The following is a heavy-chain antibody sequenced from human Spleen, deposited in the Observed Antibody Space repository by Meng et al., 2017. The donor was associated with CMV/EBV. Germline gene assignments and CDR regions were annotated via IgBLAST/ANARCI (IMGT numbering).Heavy chain of an antibody. CDR1: GFTFSPYS. CDR2: IKEDGSEK. CDR3: ARVGEPSIVLVPAAIDY. V-gene: IGHV3-7*01. Sequence: GESLKISCAASGFTFSPYSMNWVRQAPGKGLEWVANIKEDGSEKYYVDSVKGRFTISRDNAKRSLFLQMNSLRAEDTAVYYCARVGEPSIVLVPAAIDYWGQGIVVTVSS. J-gene: IGHJ4*02. D-gene: IGHD2-2*01.